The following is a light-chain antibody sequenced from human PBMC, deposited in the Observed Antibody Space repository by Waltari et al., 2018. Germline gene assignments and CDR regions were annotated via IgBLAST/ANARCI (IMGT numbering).Light chain of an antibody. CDR1: QTIDDY. Sequence: DIPMTQSPSSLSASVGDRVTITCRASQTIDDYLNWYQQKPGKAPKLLIYGASNLQSWVSSRFRGDGSGTHFTFTISNLQPEDFAVYYCQQSYSNPYTFGQGTKVEIK. CDR2: GAS. V-gene: IGKV1-39*01. J-gene: IGKJ2*01. CDR3: QQSYSNPYT.